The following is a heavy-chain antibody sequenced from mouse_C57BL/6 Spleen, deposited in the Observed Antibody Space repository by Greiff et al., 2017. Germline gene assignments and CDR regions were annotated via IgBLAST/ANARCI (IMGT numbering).Heavy chain of an antibody. V-gene: IGHV1-53*01. Sequence: QVQLQQPGTELVKPGASVKLSCKASGYTFTSYWMHWVKQRPGQGLEWIGNINPSNGGTNYNEKFKSKATLTVDKSSSTAYMQLSSLTSEDSAVYYCAREGDYYYGSSWYFGVWGTGTTVTVSS. CDR2: INPSNGGT. D-gene: IGHD1-1*01. CDR3: AREGDYYYGSSWYFGV. CDR1: GYTFTSYW. J-gene: IGHJ1*03.